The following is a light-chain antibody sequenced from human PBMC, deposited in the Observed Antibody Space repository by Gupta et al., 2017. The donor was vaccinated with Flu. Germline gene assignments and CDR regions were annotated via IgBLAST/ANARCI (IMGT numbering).Light chain of an antibody. Sequence: QSALTQPRSVSGSPGQSVTISCTGTSNNVGSSKYVSWYQQKPGKAPTLIMYDVYKRPSGVPDRFSASKSDKTASLTISGLQAEDEADYDYSSYAGSYPWVFGGGTKLTVL. CDR3: SSYAGSYPWV. J-gene: IGLJ2*01. CDR1: SNNVGSSKY. V-gene: IGLV2-11*02. CDR2: DVY.